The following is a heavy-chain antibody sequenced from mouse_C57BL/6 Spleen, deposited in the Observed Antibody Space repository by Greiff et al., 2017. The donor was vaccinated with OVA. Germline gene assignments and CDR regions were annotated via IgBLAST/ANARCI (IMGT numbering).Heavy chain of an antibody. CDR2: INPSNGGT. V-gene: IGHV1-53*01. CDR3: ASGRNLPGYAMDY. D-gene: IGHD4-1*01. CDR1: GYTFTSYW. Sequence: VQLQQPGTELVKPGASVKLSCKASGYTFTSYWMHWVKQRPGQGLEWIGNINPSNGGTNYNEKFKSKATLTVDKSSSTAYMQLSSLTSEDSAVYYGASGRNLPGYAMDYWGQGTSVTVSS. J-gene: IGHJ4*01.